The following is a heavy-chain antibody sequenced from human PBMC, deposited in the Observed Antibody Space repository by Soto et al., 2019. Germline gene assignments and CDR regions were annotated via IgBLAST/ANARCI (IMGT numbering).Heavy chain of an antibody. Sequence: ASVKVSCKVSGYTLTELSMHWVRQAPGKGLEWMGGFDPEDGETIYAQKFQGRVTMTEDTSTDTAYMELSSLRSEDTAVYYCATSSGTNQDIYYYYYGMDVWGQGTTVTVPS. CDR2: FDPEDGET. D-gene: IGHD1-1*01. CDR1: GYTLTELS. V-gene: IGHV1-24*01. CDR3: ATSSGTNQDIYYYYYGMDV. J-gene: IGHJ6*02.